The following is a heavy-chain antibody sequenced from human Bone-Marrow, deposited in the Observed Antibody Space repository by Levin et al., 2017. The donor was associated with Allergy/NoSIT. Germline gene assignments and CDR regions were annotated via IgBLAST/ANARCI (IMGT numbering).Heavy chain of an antibody. V-gene: IGHV1-3*01. CDR2: IDPDTSQT. Sequence: GESLKISCKTFGYNFRYFVIHWVRQAPGHGLEWVGSIDPDTSQTRYSQKFQDRVTFTTDTSASTAHMQLSRLTFEDSAIYYCAKLSSAGPGGAPYYDTSRGHVAWLDPWGQGAQVTVSS. CDR1: GYNFRYFV. D-gene: IGHD3-3*01. J-gene: IGHJ5*02. CDR3: AKLSSAGPGGAPYYDTSRGHVAWLDP.